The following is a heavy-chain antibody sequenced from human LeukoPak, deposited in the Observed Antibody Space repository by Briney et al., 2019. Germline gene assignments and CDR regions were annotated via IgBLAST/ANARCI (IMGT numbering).Heavy chain of an antibody. V-gene: IGHV1-69*04. Sequence: ASVKVSCKASGGTFSSYAISWVRQAPGQGLEWMGRIIPILGIANYAQKFQGRVTITADKSTSTAYMELSSLRSEDTAVYYCARDPPSEANYYGMDVWGQGTTVTVSS. D-gene: IGHD1-14*01. CDR3: ARDPPSEANYYGMDV. CDR2: IIPILGIA. CDR1: GGTFSSYA. J-gene: IGHJ6*02.